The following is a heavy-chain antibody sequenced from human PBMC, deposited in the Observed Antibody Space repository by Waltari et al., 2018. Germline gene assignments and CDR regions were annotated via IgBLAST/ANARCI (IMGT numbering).Heavy chain of an antibody. D-gene: IGHD2-21*01. CDR1: GLTFSSYG. Sequence: QVQLVESGGGVVQPGRSLRLSCAASGLTFSSYGMHWVRQAPGKGLEWVAVIWYDGSNKYYADSVKGRFTISRDNSKNTLYLQMNSLRAEDTAMYYCAKAPGLYSLIDYWGQGTLVTVSS. CDR2: IWYDGSNK. CDR3: AKAPGLYSLIDY. V-gene: IGHV3-30*18. J-gene: IGHJ4*02.